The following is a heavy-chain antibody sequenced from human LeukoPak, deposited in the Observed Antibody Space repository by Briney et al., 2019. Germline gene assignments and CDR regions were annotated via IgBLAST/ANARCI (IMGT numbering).Heavy chain of an antibody. CDR3: AREPPASGYFDY. V-gene: IGHV1-46*01. CDR1: GYAFTSYY. CDR2: INPSDGGT. Sequence: ASVKVSSKASGYAFTSYYMHWERQAPGQGLEWMGIINPSDGGTSYAQKFQGRVTMTRDTSTSTVYMELSSLRSEDTAVYHCAREPPASGYFDYWGQGSLATVSS. J-gene: IGHJ4*02.